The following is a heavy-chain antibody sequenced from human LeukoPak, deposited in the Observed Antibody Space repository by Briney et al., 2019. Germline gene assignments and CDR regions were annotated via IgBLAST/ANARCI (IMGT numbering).Heavy chain of an antibody. CDR3: ARQGYSSGWYYGY. Sequence: GAALKISCKGSGCSFTSYWIGWVRQMPGKGLEWMGIIHPGDSDTRYCPSFQGQVTISADKSISTAYLQWSSLKALDTAMYYCARQGYSSGWYYGYWGQGTLVTVSS. V-gene: IGHV5-51*01. CDR1: GCSFTSYW. D-gene: IGHD6-19*01. CDR2: IHPGDSDT. J-gene: IGHJ4*02.